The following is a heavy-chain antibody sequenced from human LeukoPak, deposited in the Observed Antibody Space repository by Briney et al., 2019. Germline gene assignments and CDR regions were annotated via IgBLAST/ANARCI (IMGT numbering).Heavy chain of an antibody. D-gene: IGHD3-10*01. J-gene: IGHJ5*02. CDR1: GYSISSGYY. V-gene: IGHV4-38-2*02. Sequence: SETLSLTCTVSGYSISSGYYWGWIRQPPGKGLEWIGSIYYSGSTYYNPSLKSRVTISVDTSKNQFSLKLSSVTAADTAVYYCARVTVTMVRGEDWFDPWGQGTLVTVSS. CDR3: ARVTVTMVRGEDWFDP. CDR2: IYYSGST.